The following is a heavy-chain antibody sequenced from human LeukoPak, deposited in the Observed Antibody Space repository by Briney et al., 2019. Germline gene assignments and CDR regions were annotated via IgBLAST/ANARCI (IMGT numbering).Heavy chain of an antibody. CDR3: AKGGKYDILTGYRRSGLLGDD. J-gene: IGHJ4*02. V-gene: IGHV3-30*02. CDR2: IRYDGSNK. D-gene: IGHD3-9*01. CDR1: GFTFSSYG. Sequence: PGGSLRLSCSASGFTFSSYGMHWVRQAPGKGLEWIAFIRYDGSNKYYADSVKGRFTISRDNSKNTLYLQMNSLRPEDTAVYYCAKGGKYDILTGYRRSGLLGDDWGQGTLVTVSS.